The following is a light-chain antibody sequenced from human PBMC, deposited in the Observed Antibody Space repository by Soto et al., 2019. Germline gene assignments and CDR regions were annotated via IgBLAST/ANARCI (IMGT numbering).Light chain of an antibody. CDR3: ASWDDTLTGLL. CDR1: SSNIGSNY. J-gene: IGLJ2*01. CDR2: RND. Sequence: QPVLTQPPSASGTPGQRVNISCSGSSSNIGSNYVYWYQQLPGTAPKLLIYRNDQRPSGVPDRFSGSKSGTSASLAIIGLRSEDEAHYHCASWDDTLTGLLFGGGTELTVL. V-gene: IGLV1-47*01.